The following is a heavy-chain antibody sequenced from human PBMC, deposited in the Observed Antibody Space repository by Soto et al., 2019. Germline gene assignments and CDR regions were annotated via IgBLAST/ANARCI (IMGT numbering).Heavy chain of an antibody. CDR3: ASRGSSGPF. D-gene: IGHD3-22*01. Sequence: PSETLSLTCAVSGGSITNTDWWTWVHQPPGMGLEWVGDISLSGNTNYNPSLEGRAAISLDKSRNQFSLILNSVTAADTAVYYCASRGSSGPFWGQGTLVTVSS. J-gene: IGHJ4*02. V-gene: IGHV4-4*02. CDR2: ISLSGNT. CDR1: GGSITNTDW.